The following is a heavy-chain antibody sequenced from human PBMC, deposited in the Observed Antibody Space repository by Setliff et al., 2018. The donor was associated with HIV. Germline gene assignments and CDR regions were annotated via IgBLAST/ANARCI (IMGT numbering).Heavy chain of an antibody. V-gene: IGHV4-59*02. CDR3: ASRIYYYDSSRVLREEGFDP. J-gene: IGHJ5*02. Sequence: SETLSLTCTVSGGSVNVDYWSWLRQPPGKALEWIAWIHDSGTTNYNPSLKSRVTISRDTSKNQFSLKLSSVTPADTAVYYCASRIYYYDSSRVLREEGFDPWGQGTLVTVSS. CDR2: IHDSGTT. CDR1: GGSVNVDY. D-gene: IGHD3-22*01.